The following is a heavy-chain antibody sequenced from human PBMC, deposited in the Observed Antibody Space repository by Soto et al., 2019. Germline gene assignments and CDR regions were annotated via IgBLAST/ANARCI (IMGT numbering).Heavy chain of an antibody. CDR1: GGSISSGGYY. CDR2: IYYSGST. CDR3: ARRPIPHIVVVTAIDAFDI. V-gene: IGHV4-31*03. Sequence: SSETLSLTCTVSGGSISSGGYYWSWIRQHPGKGLEWIGYIYYSGSTYYNPSLKSRVTISVDTSKNQFSLKLSSVTAADTAVYYCARRPIPHIVVVTAIDAFDIWGQGTMVTVSS. J-gene: IGHJ3*02. D-gene: IGHD2-21*02.